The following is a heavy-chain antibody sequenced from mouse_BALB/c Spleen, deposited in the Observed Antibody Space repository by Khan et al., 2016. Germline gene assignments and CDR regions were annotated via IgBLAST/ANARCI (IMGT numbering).Heavy chain of an antibody. CDR2: INTYTGEP. CDR1: GYTCTNYG. D-gene: IGHD1-1*01. CDR3: ARPDYVRSRGFAH. V-gene: IGHV9-3-1*01. Sequence: QIQLVQSGPELKKPGETVRISCKASGYTCTNYGMNRVKQAPGKGLTWMGWINTYTGEPTYADDFKGPFAFSLETSASTAYLQINNLTNEETATYPWARPDYVRSRGFAHWGQGALATVSA. J-gene: IGHJ3*01.